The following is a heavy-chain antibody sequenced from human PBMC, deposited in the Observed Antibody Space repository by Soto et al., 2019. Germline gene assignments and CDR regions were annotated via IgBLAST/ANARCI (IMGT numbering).Heavy chain of an antibody. CDR1: GYTFTSYA. CDR2: INAGNGNT. CDR3: AVIIRVHELLWFGSSYFDY. D-gene: IGHD3-10*01. J-gene: IGHJ4*02. V-gene: IGHV1-3*01. Sequence: VKVSCKASGYTFTSYAMHWVRQAPGQRLEWMGWINAGNGNTKYSQKFQGRVTITRDTSASTAYMELSSLRSEDTAVYYCAVIIRVHELLWFGSSYFDYWGQGTLVTVSS.